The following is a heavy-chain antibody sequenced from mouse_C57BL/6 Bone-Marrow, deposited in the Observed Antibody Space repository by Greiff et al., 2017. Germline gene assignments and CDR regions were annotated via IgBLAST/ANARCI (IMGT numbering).Heavy chain of an antibody. CDR1: GFTFSSYA. V-gene: IGHV5-4*01. CDR2: ISDGGSYT. J-gene: IGHJ2*01. CDR3: ARGLTGYFDY. Sequence: EVQLVESGGGLVKPGGSLKLSCAASGFTFSSYAMSWVRQTPETRLEWVATISDGGSYTYYPDNVKGRFTISRDNAKNNLNLQMSHLKSEDTAMYYCARGLTGYFDYWGQGTTLTVTS.